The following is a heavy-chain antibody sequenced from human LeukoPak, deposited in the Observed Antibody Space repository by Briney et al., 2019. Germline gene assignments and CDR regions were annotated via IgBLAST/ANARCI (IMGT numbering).Heavy chain of an antibody. CDR2: IYYSGST. D-gene: IGHD1-26*01. Sequence: PSETLSLTCTVSGGSISSGGYYWSWIRQHPGKGLEWIGYIYYSGSTYYNPSLKSRVTISVDTSKNQFCLKLSSVTAADTAVYYCARGGSYYSFDYWGQGTLVTVSS. J-gene: IGHJ4*02. CDR1: GGSISSGGYY. V-gene: IGHV4-31*03. CDR3: ARGGSYYSFDY.